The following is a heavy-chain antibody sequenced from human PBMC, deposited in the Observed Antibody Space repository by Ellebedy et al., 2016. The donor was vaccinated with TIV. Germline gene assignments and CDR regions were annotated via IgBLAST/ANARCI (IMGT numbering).Heavy chain of an antibody. V-gene: IGHV3-7*01. CDR1: GFTFSSNW. J-gene: IGHJ3*01. CDR2: IRQDGNQK. D-gene: IGHD1-1*01. CDR3: ARDGTTSSMDV. Sequence: GESLKISXVDSGFTFSSNWMTWVRQAPGKGLEWVADIRQDGNQKSYVDSVKGRFTISRDNARNSLYLQMNSLRADDTAVYYCARDGTTSSMDVWGQGTMVTVSS.